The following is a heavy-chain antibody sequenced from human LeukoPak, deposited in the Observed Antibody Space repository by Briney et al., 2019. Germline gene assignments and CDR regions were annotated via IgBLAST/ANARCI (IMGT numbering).Heavy chain of an antibody. Sequence: GGSLKLSCAASGFIFSDSAIQWVRRASGKGLEWVGRIRSKTNSYATAYGASVKGRFTFSRDDSKNTAYLQMNSLKIEDTAVYYCTGGNDYWGQGTLVTVSS. V-gene: IGHV3-73*01. CDR2: IRSKTNSYAT. D-gene: IGHD4-23*01. CDR3: TGGNDY. CDR1: GFIFSDSA. J-gene: IGHJ4*02.